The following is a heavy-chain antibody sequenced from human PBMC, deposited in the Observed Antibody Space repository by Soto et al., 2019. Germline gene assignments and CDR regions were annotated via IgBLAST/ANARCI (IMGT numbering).Heavy chain of an antibody. V-gene: IGHV3-7*01. J-gene: IGHJ6*02. CDR3: ARGEGNDFWSGYSCGMDV. Sequence: VGFLRLSCAASGFTFGYYWMSWVRKAPGKGLEWVANIKQDGSDKYYVDSVKGRFTISRDNAKNSLYLQMNSLRAEDTAVYYCARGEGNDFWSGYSCGMDVWGQGTTVTVS. CDR2: IKQDGSDK. D-gene: IGHD3-3*01. CDR1: GFTFGYYW.